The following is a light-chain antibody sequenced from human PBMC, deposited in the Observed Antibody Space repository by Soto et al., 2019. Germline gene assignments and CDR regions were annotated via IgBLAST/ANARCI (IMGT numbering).Light chain of an antibody. J-gene: IGKJ2*01. V-gene: IGKV1-39*01. CDR3: QQSYTSPTFT. CDR1: QTISSS. CDR2: AAS. Sequence: DIQMTQSPSSLSASVGDRVTITCRSSQTISSSLNWYQQKPGKAPKLLIFAASTLQYGVPSRFSGSGSSTHFTLNISSLQPEDFSTYYCQQSYTSPTFTFGQGTKLEIK.